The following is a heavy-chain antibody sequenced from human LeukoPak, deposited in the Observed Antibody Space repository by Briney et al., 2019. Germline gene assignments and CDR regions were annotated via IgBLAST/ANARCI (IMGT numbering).Heavy chain of an antibody. J-gene: IGHJ4*02. CDR3: AKPAPSRMVRGVIPFDY. Sequence: PGGSLRLSCAASGFTFSSYAMSWVRQAPGKGLEWVSAISGRGGSTYYADSVKGRFTNSRDNSKNTLYRQMSSLKAEDTSVYYCAKPAPSRMVRGVIPFDYWGQGTLVTVSS. V-gene: IGHV3-23*01. CDR1: GFTFSSYA. CDR2: ISGRGGST. D-gene: IGHD3-10*01.